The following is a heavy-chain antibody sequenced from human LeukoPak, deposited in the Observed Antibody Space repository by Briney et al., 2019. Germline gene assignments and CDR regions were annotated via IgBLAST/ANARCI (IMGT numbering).Heavy chain of an antibody. J-gene: IGHJ4*02. Sequence: RGSLRLSCAASGFTFSNYAMHWVRQAPGKGLEWVAVISSDGSNKYYADSVKGRFTISRDNSKNTLYLQMNSLRAEDTAVYSCASHYDTSGYHYFDFWGQGTLVTVSS. D-gene: IGHD3-22*01. V-gene: IGHV3-30-3*01. CDR2: ISSDGSNK. CDR3: ASHYDTSGYHYFDF. CDR1: GFTFSNYA.